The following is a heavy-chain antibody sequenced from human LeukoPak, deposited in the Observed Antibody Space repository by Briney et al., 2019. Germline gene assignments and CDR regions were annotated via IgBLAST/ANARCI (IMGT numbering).Heavy chain of an antibody. CDR3: ARDRGTSGYDSRPLVY. CDR1: GGSISSGGYY. D-gene: IGHD5-12*01. V-gene: IGHV4-30-2*01. Sequence: SETLSLTCTVSGGSISSGGYYWSWIRQPPGKGLEWIGYIYHSGSTYYNPSLKSRVTISVDRSKNQFSLKLSSVTAADTAVYYCARDRGTSGYDSRPLVYWGQGTLVTVSS. CDR2: IYHSGST. J-gene: IGHJ4*02.